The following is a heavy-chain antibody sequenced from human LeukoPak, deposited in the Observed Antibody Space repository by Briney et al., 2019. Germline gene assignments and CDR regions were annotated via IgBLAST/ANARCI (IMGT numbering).Heavy chain of an antibody. J-gene: IGHJ4*02. Sequence: PSETLSLTCAVSGGSISSSNWWSWIRQPPGKGLVWIGEINHSGSTNYNPSLKSRVTISVDTSKNQFSLKLSSVTAADTAVYYCARVSDGAVAGTWDYFDYWGQGTLVTVSS. CDR1: GGSISSSNW. D-gene: IGHD6-19*01. CDR2: INHSGST. CDR3: ARVSDGAVAGTWDYFDY. V-gene: IGHV4-4*02.